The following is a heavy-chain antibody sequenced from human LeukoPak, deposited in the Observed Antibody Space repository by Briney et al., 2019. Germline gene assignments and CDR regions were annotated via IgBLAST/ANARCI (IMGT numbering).Heavy chain of an antibody. CDR2: IYYSGST. D-gene: IGHD3-10*01. V-gene: IGHV4-39*01. CDR3: ARHYNLYEIGYYGSGSLGQIDY. CDR1: GDSISTSSYY. Sequence: PSETLSLTCSVSGDSISTSSYYWGWIRQPPGKGLEWIGTIYYSGSTYYNPSLTSRVTISVDTSKNQFSLKLSSVTAADTAVYYCARHYNLYEIGYYGSGSLGQIDYWGQGTLVTVSS. J-gene: IGHJ4*02.